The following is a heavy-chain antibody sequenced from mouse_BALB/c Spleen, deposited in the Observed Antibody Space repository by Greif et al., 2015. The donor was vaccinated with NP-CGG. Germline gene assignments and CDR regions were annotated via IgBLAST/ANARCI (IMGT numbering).Heavy chain of an antibody. V-gene: IGHV14-3*02. Sequence: EVQLQQSGAELVKPGASVKLSCTASGFNIKDTYMHWVKQRPEQGLEWIGRIDPANGNTKYDPKFQGKATITEDTSSNTAYLRLSSLTSEDTAVYYCARWDWYFDVWGAGTTVTVSS. J-gene: IGHJ1*01. CDR1: GFNIKDTY. CDR2: IDPANGNT. CDR3: ARWDWYFDV.